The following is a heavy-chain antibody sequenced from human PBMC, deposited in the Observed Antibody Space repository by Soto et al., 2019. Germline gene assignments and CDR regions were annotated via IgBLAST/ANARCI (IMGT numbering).Heavy chain of an antibody. CDR3: SNPRPKLGISDDY. CDR1: GFTFSSYA. J-gene: IGHJ4*02. Sequence: PGGSLRLSCAASGFTFSSYAMSWVRQAPGKGLEWVSAISGSGGSTYYADSVKGRFTISRDNSKNTLYLQMNSLRAEDTAVYYCSNPRPKLGISDDYWGQGTLVSVSS. D-gene: IGHD7-27*01. V-gene: IGHV3-23*01. CDR2: ISGSGGST.